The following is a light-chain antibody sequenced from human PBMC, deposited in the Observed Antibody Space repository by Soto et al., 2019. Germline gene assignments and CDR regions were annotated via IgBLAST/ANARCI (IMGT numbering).Light chain of an antibody. CDR1: QSVSSSS. V-gene: IGKV3-20*01. J-gene: IGKJ4*01. CDR2: SAN. CDR3: QQYGTSPLT. Sequence: EIVLTQSPGTLSLSPGERATLSCMASQSVSSSSLAWYQQKSGQAPRLLIYSANSRATGIPDRFSGSGSGTDFTLTISRLEPEDFAVYYCQQYGTSPLTFGGGTKVEIK.